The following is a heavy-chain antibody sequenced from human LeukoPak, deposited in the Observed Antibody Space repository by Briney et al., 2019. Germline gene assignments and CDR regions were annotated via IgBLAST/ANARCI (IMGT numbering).Heavy chain of an antibody. CDR3: ARVGVDYSGNIIKYYFDY. CDR2: IYYSGST. J-gene: IGHJ4*02. CDR1: GGSISSSSYY. V-gene: IGHV4-39*07. D-gene: IGHD4-23*01. Sequence: PSETLSLTCTVSGGSISSSSYYWGWIRQPPGKGLEWIGSIYYSGSTYYNPSLKSRVTISVDTSKNQFSLKLSPVIAADTAVYYCARVGVDYSGNIIKYYFDYWGQGTLVTVSS.